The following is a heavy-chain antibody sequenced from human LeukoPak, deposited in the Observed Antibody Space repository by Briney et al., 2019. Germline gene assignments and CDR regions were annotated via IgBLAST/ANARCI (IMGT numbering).Heavy chain of an antibody. J-gene: IGHJ1*01. D-gene: IGHD6-19*01. CDR3: ARDFFGWSSLGH. CDR1: GFTFRSNW. V-gene: IGHV3-7*01. Sequence: PGGSLRLSCAASGFTFRSNWMNWVRQAPGKGLEWVAHVQPDGSAKIYADSVKSRFTISRDNAKDSVYLQMNSLRVEDTAVYYCARDFFGWSSLGHWGQGTLVTVSS. CDR2: VQPDGSAK.